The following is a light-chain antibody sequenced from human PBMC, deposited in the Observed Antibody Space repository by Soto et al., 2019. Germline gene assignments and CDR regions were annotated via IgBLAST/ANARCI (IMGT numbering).Light chain of an antibody. CDR2: DVT. Sequence: QPVLTQPASVSGSPGQSITISCTGTSSDIGGYNFVSWYQQHPGKAPKLMIYDVTNRPPGLSDRFSGSKSGNTASLTISRLQAEDEADYYCSSYTTSSTLVFGGGTKLTVL. CDR1: SSDIGGYNF. J-gene: IGLJ3*02. V-gene: IGLV2-14*03. CDR3: SSYTTSSTLV.